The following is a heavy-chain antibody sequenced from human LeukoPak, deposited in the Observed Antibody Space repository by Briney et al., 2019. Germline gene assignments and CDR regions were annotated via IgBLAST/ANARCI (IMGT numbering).Heavy chain of an antibody. J-gene: IGHJ4*02. D-gene: IGHD3-22*01. CDR1: GGTFSSYA. CDR2: IIPIFGTA. CDR3: ARLGRDYYDSSGYYYPEVDY. V-gene: IGHV1-69*13. Sequence: SVKVSCKASGGTFSSYAISWVRQAPGQGLEWMGGIIPIFGTANYAQKLQGRVTITADESTSTAYMELSCLRSEDTAVYYCARLGRDYYDSSGYYYPEVDYWGQGTLVTVSS.